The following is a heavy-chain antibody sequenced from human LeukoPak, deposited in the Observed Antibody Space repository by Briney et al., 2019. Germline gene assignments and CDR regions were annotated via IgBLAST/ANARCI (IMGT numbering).Heavy chain of an antibody. D-gene: IGHD6-13*01. V-gene: IGHV1-3*01. CDR2: INAGNGNT. J-gene: IGHJ5*02. Sequence: ASVKVSCKASGYIFSSYAMHWVRQAPGQRLEWMGWINAGNGNTKYSQKFQGRVTITRDTSASTVYMELSSLRSEDTAVYYCARDIDRVFNWFDPWGQGTLVTVSS. CDR3: ARDIDRVFNWFDP. CDR1: GYIFSSYA.